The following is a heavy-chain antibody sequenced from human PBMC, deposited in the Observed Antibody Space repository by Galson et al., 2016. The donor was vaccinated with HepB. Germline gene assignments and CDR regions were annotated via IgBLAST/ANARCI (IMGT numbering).Heavy chain of an antibody. D-gene: IGHD3-22*01. CDR3: EGYLDPFDI. J-gene: IGHJ3*02. CDR1: GFTVSGKY. CDR2: IFSGDAT. V-gene: IGHV3-53*01. Sequence: SLRLSCAASGFTVSGKYMSWARLAPGKGLEWVSVIFSGDATYYRDSVKGRFTISRDSSKNTLYLQMNNLRDEDTAVYYCEGYLDPFDIWGQGTMVTVSS.